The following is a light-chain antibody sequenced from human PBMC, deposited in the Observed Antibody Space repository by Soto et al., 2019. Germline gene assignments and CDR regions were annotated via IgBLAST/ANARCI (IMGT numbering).Light chain of an antibody. CDR2: NVY. CDR3: CSYAGSYV. J-gene: IGLJ1*01. V-gene: IGLV2-14*03. Sequence: QSALTQPASVSGSPGQSITISCTGTSSDVGAYNFVSWHQQHPGKAPKLMIYNVYDRPSGISYRFSGSKSGNTASLTISGLQGEDEADYYCCSYAGSYVFGTGTKLTVL. CDR1: SSDVGAYNF.